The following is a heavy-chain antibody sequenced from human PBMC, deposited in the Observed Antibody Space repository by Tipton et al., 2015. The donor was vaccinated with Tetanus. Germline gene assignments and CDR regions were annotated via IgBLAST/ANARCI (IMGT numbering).Heavy chain of an antibody. CDR1: GGSISSSSYY. Sequence: LRLSCTVSGGSISSSSYYWGWIRQPPGKGLEWIGSIYYSGSTYYNPSLKSRVPISVDTPKNQFSLKLSSVTAADTAVYYCARFGLFAPRYGDYGGRNWFDPWGQGTLVTVSS. V-gene: IGHV4-39*01. J-gene: IGHJ5*02. CDR2: IYYSGST. CDR3: ARFGLFAPRYGDYGGRNWFDP. D-gene: IGHD4-17*01.